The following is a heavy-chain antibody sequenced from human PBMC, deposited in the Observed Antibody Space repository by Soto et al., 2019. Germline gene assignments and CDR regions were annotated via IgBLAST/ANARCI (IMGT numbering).Heavy chain of an antibody. CDR1: GFTFSSYS. CDR3: AVQKGEPAAQDFDY. CDR2: ISSSSSYI. D-gene: IGHD2-2*01. J-gene: IGHJ4*02. Sequence: GGSLRLSCAASGFTFSSYSMNWVRQAPGKGLEWVSSISSSSSYIYYADSVKGRFTISRDNAKNSLYLQMNSLRAEDTAVYYCAVQKGEPAAQDFDYWGQGTLVTVSS. V-gene: IGHV3-21*01.